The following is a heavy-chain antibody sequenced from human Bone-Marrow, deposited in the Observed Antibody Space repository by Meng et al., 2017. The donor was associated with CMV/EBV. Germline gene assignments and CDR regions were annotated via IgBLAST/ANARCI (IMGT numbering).Heavy chain of an antibody. CDR2: FDPEDGET. CDR3: ARARPYSSSWYSYNWFDP. V-gene: IGHV1-24*01. J-gene: IGHJ5*02. CDR1: GYTLTELS. Sequence: ASVKVSCKVSGYTLTELSMHWVRQAPGKGLEWMGGFDPEDGETIYAQKFQGRVTMTEDTSTDTAYMELSRLRSDDTAVYYCARARPYSSSWYSYNWFDPWGQGTLVTVSS. D-gene: IGHD6-13*01.